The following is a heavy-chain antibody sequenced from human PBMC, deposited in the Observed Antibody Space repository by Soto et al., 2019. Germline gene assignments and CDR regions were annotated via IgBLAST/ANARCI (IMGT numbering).Heavy chain of an antibody. CDR2: ISYDGSNK. CDR1: GFTFSSYG. J-gene: IGHJ4*02. V-gene: IGHV3-30*03. CDR3: ARLLLASGGGYY. Sequence: GGSLRLSCAASGFTFSSYGMHWVRQAPGKGLEWVAVISYDGSNKYYADSVKGRFTISRDNSKNTLYLQMNSLRAEDTAVYYCARLLLASGGGYYWGQGTLVTVSS. D-gene: IGHD3-3*02.